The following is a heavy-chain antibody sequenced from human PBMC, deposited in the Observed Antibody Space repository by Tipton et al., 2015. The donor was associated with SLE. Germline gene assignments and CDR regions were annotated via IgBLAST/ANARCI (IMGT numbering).Heavy chain of an antibody. V-gene: IGHV4-39*07. CDR3: ARRGCGGDCHSGWYFDF. J-gene: IGHJ2*01. D-gene: IGHD2-21*02. Sequence: TLSLTCTVSGGSINSNYYWAWIRQPPGKGLEWIGSISYGGSTDYKPSLKNRVTMSIDMSKKQFSLKLMSVTAADTAVYYCARRGCGGDCHSGWYFDFWGRGTLVTVSS. CDR1: GGSINSNYY. CDR2: ISYGGST.